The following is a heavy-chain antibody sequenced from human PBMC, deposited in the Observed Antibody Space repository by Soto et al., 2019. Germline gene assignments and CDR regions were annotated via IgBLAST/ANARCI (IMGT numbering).Heavy chain of an antibody. CDR1: GYTFTGYY. J-gene: IGHJ6*02. CDR2: INPNSGGT. CDR3: ARDHSYYDFWSGESYYYGMDV. D-gene: IGHD3-3*01. Sequence: ASVKVSCKASGYTFTGYYMHWVRQAPGQGLEWMGWINPNSGGTNYAQKFQGRVTMTRDTSISTAYMELSRLRSDDTAVYYCARDHSYYDFWSGESYYYGMDVWGQGTTVTVSS. V-gene: IGHV1-2*02.